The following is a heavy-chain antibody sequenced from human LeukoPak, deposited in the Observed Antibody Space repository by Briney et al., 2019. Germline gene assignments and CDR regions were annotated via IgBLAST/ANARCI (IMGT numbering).Heavy chain of an antibody. CDR1: GYTFTSYG. CDR2: ISAYNGNT. V-gene: IGHV1-18*01. Sequence: GASVKVSCKASGYTFTSYGISWVRQAPGQGLEWMGWISAYNGNTNYAQKLQGRVTMTTDTSTSTAYMELRSLRSDDTAVYYCARDPPGHDYGDYVGQNDLDYWGQGTLVTVSS. D-gene: IGHD4-17*01. CDR3: ARDPPGHDYGDYVGQNDLDY. J-gene: IGHJ4*02.